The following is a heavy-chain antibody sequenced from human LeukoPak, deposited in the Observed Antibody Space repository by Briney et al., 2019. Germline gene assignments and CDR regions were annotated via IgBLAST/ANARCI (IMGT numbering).Heavy chain of an antibody. CDR3: TRAPGSSGYYSFDY. Sequence: ASVKVSCKASGYTFTSYDINWVRQATGQGLEWMGWMNPNSGNTGYAQKFQGRVTMTRNTSISTANMELSSLRSEDTAVYYCTRAPGSSGYYSFDYWGQGTLVTVSS. J-gene: IGHJ4*02. CDR1: GYTFTSYD. CDR2: MNPNSGNT. V-gene: IGHV1-8*01. D-gene: IGHD3-22*01.